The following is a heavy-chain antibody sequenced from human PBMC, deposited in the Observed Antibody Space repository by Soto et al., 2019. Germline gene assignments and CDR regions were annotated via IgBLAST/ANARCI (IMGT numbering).Heavy chain of an antibody. CDR1: GGTFSSYA. J-gene: IGHJ4*02. Sequence: SVKVSCKASGGTFSSYAISWVRQAPGQGLEWMGGIIPIFGTANYAQKFQGRVTITADESTSTAYMELSSLRSEDTAVYYCASERGYSYGSFDYWGQGTLVTVSS. V-gene: IGHV1-69*13. D-gene: IGHD5-18*01. CDR2: IIPIFGTA. CDR3: ASERGYSYGSFDY.